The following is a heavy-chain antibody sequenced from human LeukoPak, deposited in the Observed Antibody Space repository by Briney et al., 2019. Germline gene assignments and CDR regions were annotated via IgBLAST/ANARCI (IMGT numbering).Heavy chain of an antibody. V-gene: IGHV3-11*04. J-gene: IGHJ4*02. CDR2: ISSISGGGSTT. CDR3: GNTY. Sequence: GGSLRLSCEASGFTLSDYHMSWIRQAPGKGLEWVSKISSISGGGSTTSYADSVKGRFTISSDNARNSLFLQMNSLRAEDTAVYYCGNTYWGQGTVVTVSS. CDR1: GFTLSDYH.